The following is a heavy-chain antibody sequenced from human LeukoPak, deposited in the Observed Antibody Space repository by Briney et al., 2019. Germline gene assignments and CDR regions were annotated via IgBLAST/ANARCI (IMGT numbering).Heavy chain of an antibody. CDR1: GFTFDDYA. V-gene: IGHV3-9*01. CDR3: ARDLSRSFSMIRGLIQHREFDF. CDR2: ISWNSGSI. D-gene: IGHD3-10*01. Sequence: GGSLRLSCAASGFTFDDYAMHWVRQAPGKGLEWVSGISWNSGSIGYADSVKGRFTISKDNAKNSLFLQMNSLRAEDTAVYYCARDLSRSFSMIRGLIQHREFDFWGRGTLVTVSS. J-gene: IGHJ4*02.